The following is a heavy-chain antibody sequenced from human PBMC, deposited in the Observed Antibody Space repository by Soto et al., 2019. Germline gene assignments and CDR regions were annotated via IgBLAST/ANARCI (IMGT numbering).Heavy chain of an antibody. CDR1: GYMFNSYG. Sequence: QVQLVQSGAEVKKRGASVKVSCKAAGYMFNSYGMSWWRQAPGQGLEWIGWISVYNGKTDLAQKLQGRVTMTPEATSRSVFMELTSLRFDDTALYYCARDETYTAGWYFEHWGQGTLVTVPS. J-gene: IGHJ4*02. CDR3: ARDETYTAGWYFEH. V-gene: IGHV1-18*01. CDR2: ISVYNGKT. D-gene: IGHD6-19*01.